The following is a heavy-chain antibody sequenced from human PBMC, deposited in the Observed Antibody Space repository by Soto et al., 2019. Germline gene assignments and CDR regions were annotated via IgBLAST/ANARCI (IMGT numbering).Heavy chain of an antibody. CDR2: ISSDGRST. CDR3: ARDSGLSTLSYSYRAMDV. J-gene: IGHJ6*02. D-gene: IGHD2-15*01. CDR1: GFTFSSDA. V-gene: IGHV3-64*01. Sequence: GGSLRLSCAASGFTFSSDAMHWVRQAPGKGLEYVAAISSDGRSTYYANSVKGRFTISRDNSKNTLYLQMNSLRAEDTAVYYCARDSGLSTLSYSYRAMDVRGPRTSV.